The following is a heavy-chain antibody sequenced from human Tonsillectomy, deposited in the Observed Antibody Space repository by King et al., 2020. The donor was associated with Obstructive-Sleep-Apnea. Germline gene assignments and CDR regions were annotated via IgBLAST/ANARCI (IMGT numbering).Heavy chain of an antibody. CDR3: ARGGNDYGDYLDY. D-gene: IGHD4-17*01. CDR1: GFTVSSNY. Sequence: VQLVESGGGLVQPGGSLRLSCAASGFTVSSNYMSWVRQAPGKGLGWVSVIYTGGSTYYADSVKGRFTISRDNSKNTLYLQMNSLRAEDTAVYYCARGGNDYGDYLDYWGQGTQVTVSS. CDR2: IYTGGST. J-gene: IGHJ4*02. V-gene: IGHV3-66*01.